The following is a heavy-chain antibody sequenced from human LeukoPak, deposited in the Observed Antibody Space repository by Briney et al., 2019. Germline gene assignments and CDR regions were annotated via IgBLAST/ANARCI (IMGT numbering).Heavy chain of an antibody. Sequence: SVKVSCKASGGTFSGYAISWVRQAPGQGLEWMGGIIPIFGTANYAQKFQGRVTITADKSTSTAYMELSSLRSEDTAVYYCAREMPRITMVRGVIPWFDPWGQGTLVTVSS. CDR2: IIPIFGTA. V-gene: IGHV1-69*06. J-gene: IGHJ5*02. D-gene: IGHD3-10*01. CDR1: GGTFSGYA. CDR3: AREMPRITMVRGVIPWFDP.